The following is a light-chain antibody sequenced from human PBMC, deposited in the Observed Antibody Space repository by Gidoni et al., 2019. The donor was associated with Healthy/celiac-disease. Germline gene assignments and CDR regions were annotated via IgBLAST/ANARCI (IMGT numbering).Light chain of an antibody. CDR2: GAS. CDR1: QSVSSN. CDR3: QQYNNWPPLT. J-gene: IGKJ4*01. Sequence: TLSVSPGERATLSCRASQSVSSNLAWYQQKPGQAPRLLIYGASTRATGIPARFSGSGSGTEFTLTISSLQSEDFAVYYCQQYNNWPPLTFGGGTKVEIK. V-gene: IGKV3-15*01.